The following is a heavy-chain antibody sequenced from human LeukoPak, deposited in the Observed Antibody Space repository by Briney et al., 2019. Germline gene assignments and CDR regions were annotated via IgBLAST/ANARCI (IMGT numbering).Heavy chain of an antibody. D-gene: IGHD2-15*01. CDR2: ISSSSNYI. V-gene: IGHV3-21*04. J-gene: IGHJ6*02. Sequence: PGGSLRLSCAASRFTFSTYSMNWVRQAPGKGLEWVSSISSSSNYIYYADSVKGRFTISRDNAKNSLYLQMNSLRGEDTAIYYCTIQCSGSSCRLPDVWGQGTTVTVSS. CDR1: RFTFSTYS. CDR3: TIQCSGSSCRLPDV.